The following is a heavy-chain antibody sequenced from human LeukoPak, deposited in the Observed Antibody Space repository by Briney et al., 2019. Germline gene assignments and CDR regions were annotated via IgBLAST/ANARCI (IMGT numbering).Heavy chain of an antibody. Sequence: SETLSLTCTVSGGSISGYYWSWIRQPPGKGLEWIGYIYSSGSTKYNPSLESRLTISVGTSKNQFSLKLSSMTAADTAVYYCARHYGSGTYPLDYWGQGTLSPSPQ. CDR3: ARHYGSGTYPLDY. D-gene: IGHD3-10*01. V-gene: IGHV4-59*08. CDR2: IYSSGST. CDR1: GGSISGYY. J-gene: IGHJ4*02.